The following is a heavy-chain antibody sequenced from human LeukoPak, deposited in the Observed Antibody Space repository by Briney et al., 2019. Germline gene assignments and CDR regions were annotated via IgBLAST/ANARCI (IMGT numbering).Heavy chain of an antibody. CDR2: IYPGDSDT. J-gene: IGHJ4*02. D-gene: IGHD3-16*01. V-gene: IGHV5-51*01. Sequence: GESLKISCKGSGYRFTTYWIGWVRQMPGKGLEWMGIIYPGDSDTRHSPSFQGQVTISADKSISTAYLQWSSLKASDTAMYYCANGLKPYYFDYWGQGTQVTVSS. CDR3: ANGLKPYYFDY. CDR1: GYRFTTYW.